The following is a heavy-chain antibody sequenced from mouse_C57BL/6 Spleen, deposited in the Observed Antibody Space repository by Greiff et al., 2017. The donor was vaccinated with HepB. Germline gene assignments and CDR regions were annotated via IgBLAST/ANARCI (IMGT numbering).Heavy chain of an antibody. Sequence: VQLKQPGAELVMPGASVKLSCKASGYTFTSYWMHWVKQRPGQGLEWIGEIDPSDSYTNYNQKFKGKSTLTVDKSSSTAYMQLSSLTSEDSAVYYCARWGYGSSPSYWGQGTLVTVSA. CDR1: GYTFTSYW. CDR2: IDPSDSYT. J-gene: IGHJ3*01. D-gene: IGHD1-1*01. CDR3: ARWGYGSSPSY. V-gene: IGHV1-69*01.